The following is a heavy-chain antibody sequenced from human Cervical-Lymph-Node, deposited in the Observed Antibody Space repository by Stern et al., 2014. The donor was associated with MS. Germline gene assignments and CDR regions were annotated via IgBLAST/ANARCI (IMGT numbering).Heavy chain of an antibody. CDR3: ARVTEFLRFFYPDY. CDR1: GGSVSSGSRY. V-gene: IGHV4-31*03. Sequence: VQLVESGPGLVKPSQTLSLTCTVSGGSVSSGSRYWSWIRQHPGKGLEWIGYISYSGNTYYSPSLQSRLTISMDTSKNQFSLKLRSVTAADTAIYYCARVTEFLRFFYPDYWGQGTLGTVSA. D-gene: IGHD3-3*01. J-gene: IGHJ4*02. CDR2: ISYSGNT.